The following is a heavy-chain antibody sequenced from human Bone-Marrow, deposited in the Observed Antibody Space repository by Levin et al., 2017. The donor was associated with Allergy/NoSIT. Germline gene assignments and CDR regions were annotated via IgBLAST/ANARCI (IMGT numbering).Heavy chain of an antibody. Sequence: GGSLRLSCAASGFSFSSYAMHWVRQAPGKDLQWVALISHDGGNKNYVDSVKGRFTISRDNSKYTLDLQMHGLRPEDTAVYYCAKDRGYGYFDHALQNIFDYWGRGTLVTVSS. CDR2: ISHDGGNK. J-gene: IGHJ4*02. D-gene: IGHD5-18*01. V-gene: IGHV3-30*18. CDR1: GFSFSSYA. CDR3: AKDRGYGYFDHALQNIFDY.